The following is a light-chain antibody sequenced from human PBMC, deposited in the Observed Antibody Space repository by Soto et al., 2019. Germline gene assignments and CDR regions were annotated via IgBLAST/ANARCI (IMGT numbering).Light chain of an antibody. CDR3: GTWDSSLTTSV. CDR1: SSNIGKYY. J-gene: IGLJ1*01. V-gene: IGLV1-51*02. CDR2: END. Sequence: QSVLTQPPSVSAAPGQKVTMSCSGSSSNIGKYYVSWHQQLPGTAPKLLIYENDKRPSGIPDRFSGSKSGTSATLGITGLQTGDEADYYCGTWDSSLTTSVFGTGTQLTVL.